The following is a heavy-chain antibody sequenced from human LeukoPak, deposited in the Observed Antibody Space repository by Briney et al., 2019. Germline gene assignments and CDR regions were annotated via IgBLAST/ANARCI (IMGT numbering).Heavy chain of an antibody. D-gene: IGHD5-18*01. Sequence: QPGRSLRLSCAASGFTFSSYGMHWVRQAPGKGLEWVAVISYDGSNKYYADSVKGRFTISRDNSKNTLYLQMNSLRAEDTAVYYCAKDVALIQLWLNPLLDYWGQGTLVTVSS. CDR1: GFTFSSYG. CDR2: ISYDGSNK. V-gene: IGHV3-30*18. J-gene: IGHJ4*02. CDR3: AKDVALIQLWLNPLLDY.